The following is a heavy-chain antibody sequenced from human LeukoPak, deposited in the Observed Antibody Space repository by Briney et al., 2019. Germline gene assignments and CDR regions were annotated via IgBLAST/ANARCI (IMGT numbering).Heavy chain of an antibody. J-gene: IGHJ5*02. V-gene: IGHV4-39*07. CDR1: GGSISSSSYY. CDR2: IYYSGSA. CDR3: ARDGNSNWFDP. D-gene: IGHD4-23*01. Sequence: DPSETLSLTCTVSGGSISSSSYYWGWIRQPPGKGLEWIGSIYYSGSAYYNPSLKSRVTISVDTSKNQFSLKLSSVTAADTAVYYCARDGNSNWFDPWGQGTLVTVSS.